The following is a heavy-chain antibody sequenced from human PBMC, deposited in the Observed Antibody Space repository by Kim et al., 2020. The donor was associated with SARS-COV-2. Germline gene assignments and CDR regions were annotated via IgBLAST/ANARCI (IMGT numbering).Heavy chain of an antibody. CDR3: AREHFWDSKGVDY. CDR1: GFTFSSYG. D-gene: IGHD4-4*01. V-gene: IGHV3-33*08. CDR2: IWGDGNTQ. J-gene: IGHJ4*02. Sequence: GGSLRLSCAASGFTFSSYGMHWVRQAPGKGLEWVAIIWGDGNTQYYADSVRGRFTISRDNYKNTLFLQMNSLSAEDTAVYYCAREHFWDSKGVDYWGQGPRVTVPS.